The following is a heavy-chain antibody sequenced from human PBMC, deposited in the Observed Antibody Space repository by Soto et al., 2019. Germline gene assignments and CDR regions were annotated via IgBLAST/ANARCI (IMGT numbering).Heavy chain of an antibody. CDR2: ISSSSAYI. CDR1: GFTFSSYT. CDR3: ARGAVAGAGIPTYYFDY. V-gene: IGHV3-21*01. Sequence: PGGSLRLSCAASGFTFSSYTMSWVRQAPGKGLEWVSSISSSSAYIYFADSLKGRFTISRDNAKNSLYLQVNSLRAEDTAVYYCARGAVAGAGIPTYYFDYWGQGTLVTVSS. D-gene: IGHD6-13*01. J-gene: IGHJ4*02.